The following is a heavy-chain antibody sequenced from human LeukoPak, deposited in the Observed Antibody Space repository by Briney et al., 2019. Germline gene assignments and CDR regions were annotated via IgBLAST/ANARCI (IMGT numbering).Heavy chain of an antibody. CDR3: VTDRARLFWYFDL. CDR2: SDPEDGET. Sequence: ASVKVSCKVSGSTLSDLSIHWVRPAPGKGLEYVGGSDPEDGETFHAQNFQGRVTMTEDTSIDTAYMELSSLRSEDTAVYYCVTDRARLFWYFDLWGRGTLVTVSS. J-gene: IGHJ2*01. V-gene: IGHV1-24*01. CDR1: GSTLSDLS. D-gene: IGHD2-21*02.